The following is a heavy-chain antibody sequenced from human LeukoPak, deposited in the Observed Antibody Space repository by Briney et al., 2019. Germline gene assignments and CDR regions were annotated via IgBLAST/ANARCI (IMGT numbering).Heavy chain of an antibody. D-gene: IGHD1-26*01. Sequence: GGSLRLSCAASGFTFSSYSMNWVRQAPGKGLEWVSSISSSSSYIYYADSVKGRFTISRDNAKNSLYLQMNSLRAEDTAVYYCARDRWELTFDYWGQGTLVTASS. V-gene: IGHV3-21*01. CDR2: ISSSSSYI. J-gene: IGHJ4*02. CDR1: GFTFSSYS. CDR3: ARDRWELTFDY.